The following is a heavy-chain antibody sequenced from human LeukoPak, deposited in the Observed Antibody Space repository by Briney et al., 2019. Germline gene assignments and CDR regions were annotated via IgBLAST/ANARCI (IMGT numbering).Heavy chain of an antibody. CDR1: GFTFSSYS. CDR3: AKGGNYAPLDY. D-gene: IGHD1-7*01. Sequence: GGSLRLSCAASGFTFSSYSMNWVRQAPGKGLEWVSSISSSSSYIYYTDSVKGRFTISRDNSKNTLYLQMNSLRAEDTAKYYCAKGGNYAPLDYWGQGTLVTVSS. J-gene: IGHJ4*02. V-gene: IGHV3-21*04. CDR2: ISSSSSYI.